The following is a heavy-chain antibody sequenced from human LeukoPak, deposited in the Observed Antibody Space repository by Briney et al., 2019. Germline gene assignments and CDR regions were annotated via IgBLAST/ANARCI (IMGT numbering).Heavy chain of an antibody. CDR1: GFTFSSYA. Sequence: GGSLRLSCAASGFTFSSYAMSWVRQAPGKGLEWVSAISGSGGSTYYADSVQGRSTISRDNSKNTLYLQMNSLRAEDTAVYYCAKDPYYGSGRDFDYWGQGTLVTVSS. CDR3: AKDPYYGSGRDFDY. D-gene: IGHD3-10*01. V-gene: IGHV3-23*01. CDR2: ISGSGGST. J-gene: IGHJ4*02.